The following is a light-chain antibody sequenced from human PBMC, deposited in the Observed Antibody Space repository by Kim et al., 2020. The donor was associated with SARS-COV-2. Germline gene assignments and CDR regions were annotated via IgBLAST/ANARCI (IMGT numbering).Light chain of an antibody. CDR1: RSNIGSNT. Sequence: ELTQPLSASGTPGQRVTISCSGSRSNIGSNTVNWYQQLPGTAPKLLIYSNNQRPSGVPDRFSGSKSGTSASLAISGLQSEDEADYYCAAWDDSLSGRLFGGGTQLTVL. CDR2: SNN. CDR3: AAWDDSLSGRL. V-gene: IGLV1-44*01. J-gene: IGLJ3*02.